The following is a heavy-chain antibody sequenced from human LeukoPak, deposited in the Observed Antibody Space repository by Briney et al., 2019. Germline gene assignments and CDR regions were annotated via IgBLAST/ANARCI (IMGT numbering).Heavy chain of an antibody. CDR1: GFTFSSYA. CDR2: ISGGGGGT. Sequence: PGGSLRLSCAASGFTFSSYAMSWVRQAPGKGLAWVSAISGGGGGTYYADSVEGRFTISRDNSENTLYLQMNSLRAEDTAVYYCAHGDCDSTSCYYVYWGQGTLVTVSS. V-gene: IGHV3-23*01. D-gene: IGHD2-2*01. J-gene: IGHJ4*02. CDR3: AHGDCDSTSCYYVY.